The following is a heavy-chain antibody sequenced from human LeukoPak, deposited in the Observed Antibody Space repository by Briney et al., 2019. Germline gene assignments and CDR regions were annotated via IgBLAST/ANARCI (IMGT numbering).Heavy chain of an antibody. J-gene: IGHJ6*02. D-gene: IGHD2-2*01. CDR1: GYTFTSYY. V-gene: IGHV1-46*01. Sequence: ASVKVSCKASGYTFTSYYMHWVRQAPGQGLEWMGIINPSGGSTSYAQKFQGRVTMTRDTSTSTVYMELSSLRSEDTAVYYCAREKGAVVVPAATYGMDVWGQGTTVTVSS. CDR2: INPSGGST. CDR3: AREKGAVVVPAATYGMDV.